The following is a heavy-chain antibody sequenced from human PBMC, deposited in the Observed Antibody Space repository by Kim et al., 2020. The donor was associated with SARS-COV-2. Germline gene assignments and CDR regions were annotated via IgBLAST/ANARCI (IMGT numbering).Heavy chain of an antibody. V-gene: IGHV5-10-1*01. CDR1: GYSFTSYW. J-gene: IGHJ4*02. CDR2: IDPSDSYT. CDR3: ASHNHEWEGRYYFDY. Sequence: GESLKISCKGSGYSFTSYWISWVRQMPGKGLEWMGRIDPSDSYTNYSPSFQGHVTISADKSISTAYLQWSSLKASDTAMYYCASHNHEWEGRYYFDYWGQGTLVTVSS. D-gene: IGHD1-26*01.